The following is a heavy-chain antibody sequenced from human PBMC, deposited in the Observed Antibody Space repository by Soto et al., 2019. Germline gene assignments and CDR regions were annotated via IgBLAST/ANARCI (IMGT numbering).Heavy chain of an antibody. D-gene: IGHD4-17*01. Sequence: SETLSLTCAVYGGSFSGYYWSWIRQPPGKGLEWIGEINHSGSTNYNPSLKSRVTISVDTSKNQFSLKLSSVTAADTAVYYCARGYGDVMRNYYGMDVWGQGTTVTVSS. CDR1: GGSFSGYY. CDR3: ARGYGDVMRNYYGMDV. V-gene: IGHV4-34*01. CDR2: INHSGST. J-gene: IGHJ6*02.